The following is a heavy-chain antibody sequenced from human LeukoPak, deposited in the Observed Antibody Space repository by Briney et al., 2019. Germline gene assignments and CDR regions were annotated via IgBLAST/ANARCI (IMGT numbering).Heavy chain of an antibody. D-gene: IGHD3-3*01. CDR1: GFTFSSYA. CDR3: AGGPGFLIDC. J-gene: IGHJ4*02. CDR2: ISYDGSNK. V-gene: IGHV3-30-3*01. Sequence: GGSLRLSCAASGFTFSSYAMHWVRQAPGKGLEWVAVISYDGSNKYYADSVKGRFTISRDNSKNTLYLQMNSLRAEDTAVYYCAGGPGFLIDCWGQGTLVTVSS.